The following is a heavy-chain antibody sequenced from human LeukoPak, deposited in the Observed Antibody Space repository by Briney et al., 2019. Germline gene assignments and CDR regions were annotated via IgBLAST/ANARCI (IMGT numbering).Heavy chain of an antibody. V-gene: IGHV4-39*01. D-gene: IGHD5-24*01. CDR1: GGSISSSSYY. CDR3: ARWPGMGGYNSYCFDY. Sequence: SETLSLTCTVSGGSISSSSYYWGWIRQPPGKGLEWIGSIYYSGSTYYNPSLKSRVTISVDTSKNQFSLKLSSVTAADTAVYYCARWPGMGGYNSYCFDYWGQGTLVTVSS. CDR2: IYYSGST. J-gene: IGHJ4*02.